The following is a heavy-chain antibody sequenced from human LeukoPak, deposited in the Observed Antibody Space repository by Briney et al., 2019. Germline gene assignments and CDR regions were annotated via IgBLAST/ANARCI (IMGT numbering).Heavy chain of an antibody. V-gene: IGHV3-30*03. CDR2: ISYDGSNK. J-gene: IGHJ6*03. CDR3: ARDRGRYYMDV. CDR1: GFTFSNNA. Sequence: GGSLRLSCAASGFTFSNNAVHWVRQAPGKGLEWVALISYDGSNKHYADSVKGRFTISRDNSKNTLYLQMNSLRAGDTAVYYCARDRGRYYMDVWGKGTTVTISS. D-gene: IGHD6-25*01.